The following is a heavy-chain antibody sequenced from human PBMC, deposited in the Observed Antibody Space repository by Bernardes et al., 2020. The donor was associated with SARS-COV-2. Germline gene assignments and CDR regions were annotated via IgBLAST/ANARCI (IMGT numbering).Heavy chain of an antibody. V-gene: IGHV3-74*01. J-gene: IGHJ5*02. Sequence: GGSLRLSCAASGFTFSTSWMHWVRQGPGKGLVWVSRINPDGTTTGYGDSVKGRFTISRDNAKNTLYLQMNSLRDEDNALYYCIRGSPPGIVGYFDPWGQGTLVTVSS. CDR3: IRGSPPGIVGYFDP. CDR1: GFTFSTSW. CDR2: INPDGTTT. D-gene: IGHD3-10*01.